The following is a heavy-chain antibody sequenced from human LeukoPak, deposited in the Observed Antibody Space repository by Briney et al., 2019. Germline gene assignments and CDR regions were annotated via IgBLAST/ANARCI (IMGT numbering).Heavy chain of an antibody. V-gene: IGHV3-7*05. Sequence: GGSLRLSCAASGFTFSSYWMNWVRQAPGKGLEWVGNIKQDGSEKDYVDSVKGRFTISRDNAKNSLYLQMNSLRAEDSAVYYCTRDLTTRTIDYWGQGTLVTVSS. CDR3: TRDLTTRTIDY. CDR2: IKQDGSEK. D-gene: IGHD1-14*01. CDR1: GFTFSSYW. J-gene: IGHJ4*02.